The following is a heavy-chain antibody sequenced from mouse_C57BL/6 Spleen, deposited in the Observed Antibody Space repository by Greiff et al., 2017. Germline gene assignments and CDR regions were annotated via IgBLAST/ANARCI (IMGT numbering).Heavy chain of an antibody. Sequence: QVQLQQPGAELVRPGTSVKLSCKASGYTFTSYWMHWVKQRPGQGLEWIGVIDPSDSYTNYNQKFKGKATLTADTSSSTAYMQLSSLTSEDSAVYYCARRGNYEDYYAMDYWGQGTSVTVSS. CDR3: ARRGNYEDYYAMDY. D-gene: IGHD2-1*01. V-gene: IGHV1-59*01. CDR2: IDPSDSYT. CDR1: GYTFTSYW. J-gene: IGHJ4*01.